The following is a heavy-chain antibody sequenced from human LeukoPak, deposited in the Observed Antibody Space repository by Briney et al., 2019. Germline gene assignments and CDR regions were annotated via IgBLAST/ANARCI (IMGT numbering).Heavy chain of an antibody. CDR1: GGSISSYY. Sequence: PSETLSLTCTVSGGSISSYYWSWIRQPPGKGLEWIGYIYYSGSTNYNPSLKSRVTISVDTSKNQFSLKLSSVTAADTAVYYCARDGHRGVDYWGQGTLVTVSS. CDR3: ARDGHRGVDY. V-gene: IGHV4-59*01. CDR2: IYYSGST. J-gene: IGHJ4*02.